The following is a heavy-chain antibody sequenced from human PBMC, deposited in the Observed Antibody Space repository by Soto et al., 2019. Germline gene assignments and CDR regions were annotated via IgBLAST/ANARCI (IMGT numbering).Heavy chain of an antibody. Sequence: ASVEVSCKASGYTFTSYDVNWVRQATGQGLEWMGWMNPNSGNTGYAQKFQGRVTMTRNTSISTAYMELSSLRSEDTAVYYCARSGSYYLVYYYYGMDVWGQGTTVTVSS. J-gene: IGHJ6*02. CDR2: MNPNSGNT. CDR3: ARSGSYYLVYYYYGMDV. CDR1: GYTFTSYD. V-gene: IGHV1-8*01. D-gene: IGHD1-26*01.